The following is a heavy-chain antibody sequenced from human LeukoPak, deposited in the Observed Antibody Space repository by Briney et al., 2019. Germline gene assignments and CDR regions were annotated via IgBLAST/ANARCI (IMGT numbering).Heavy chain of an antibody. CDR3: AWDTAMVRHDY. Sequence: GGSLRLSCAASGFTFSDYYMSWIRQAPGKGLEWVSYISSSSSYTNYADSVKGRFTISRDNAENSLYLQMNSLRAEDTAVYYCAWDTAMVRHDYWGQGTLVTVSS. CDR2: ISSSSSYT. V-gene: IGHV3-11*06. D-gene: IGHD5-18*01. J-gene: IGHJ4*02. CDR1: GFTFSDYY.